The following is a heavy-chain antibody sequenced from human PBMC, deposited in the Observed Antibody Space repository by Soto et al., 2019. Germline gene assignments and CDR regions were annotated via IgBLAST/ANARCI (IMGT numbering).Heavy chain of an antibody. CDR1: GGSISSGGYY. Sequence: QVQLQESGPGLVKPSQTLSLTCTVSGGSISSGGYYWSWIRQHPGKGLEWIGYIYYSGSTYYNPSLKSRVTISVDTSKNQSSLKLSSVTAADTAVYYCARGPDMVRGVIMRRYYYYGMDVWGQGTTVTVSS. CDR2: IYYSGST. D-gene: IGHD3-10*01. V-gene: IGHV4-31*03. J-gene: IGHJ6*02. CDR3: ARGPDMVRGVIMRRYYYYGMDV.